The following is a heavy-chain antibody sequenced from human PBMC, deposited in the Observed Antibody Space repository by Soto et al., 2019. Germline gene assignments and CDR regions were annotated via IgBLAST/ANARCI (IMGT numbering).Heavy chain of an antibody. Sequence: LRLSCAASGFKFEDYNMHWVRQAPGKGLEWVSFISWNGGNTFYADSVKGRFTISRDSSKKSVSLQINSLRSEDTALYYCARETLSYGSALDVWGQGTTVTVSS. V-gene: IGHV3-43*01. CDR1: GFKFEDYN. CDR3: ARETLSYGSALDV. J-gene: IGHJ6*02. D-gene: IGHD3-16*01. CDR2: ISWNGGNT.